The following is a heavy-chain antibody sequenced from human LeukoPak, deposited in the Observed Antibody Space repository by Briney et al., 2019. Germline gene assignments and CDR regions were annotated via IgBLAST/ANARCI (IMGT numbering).Heavy chain of an antibody. Sequence: GGSLRLSCAASGFTFDDYAMHWVRQAPGKGLEWVSLISWDGGSTYYADSVKGRFTISRDNSKNSLYLQMNSLRAEDTAVYYCARLSQLVRYFDYWGQGTLVTVSS. CDR2: ISWDGGST. CDR1: GFTFDDYA. CDR3: ARLSQLVRYFDY. V-gene: IGHV3-43D*03. J-gene: IGHJ4*02. D-gene: IGHD6-6*01.